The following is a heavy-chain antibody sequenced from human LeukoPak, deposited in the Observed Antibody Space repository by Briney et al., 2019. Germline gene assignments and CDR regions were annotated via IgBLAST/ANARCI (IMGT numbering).Heavy chain of an antibody. Sequence: PSETLSLTCTVSGGSISSSSYYWGWIRQPPGKGLEWIGSIYYSGSTYYNPSLKGRVTISVDTSKNQFSLKLSSVTAADTAVYYCARPYCSSTSCYLYAFDIWGQGTMVTVSS. CDR2: IYYSGST. V-gene: IGHV4-39*01. CDR1: GGSISSSSYY. D-gene: IGHD2-2*01. CDR3: ARPYCSSTSCYLYAFDI. J-gene: IGHJ3*02.